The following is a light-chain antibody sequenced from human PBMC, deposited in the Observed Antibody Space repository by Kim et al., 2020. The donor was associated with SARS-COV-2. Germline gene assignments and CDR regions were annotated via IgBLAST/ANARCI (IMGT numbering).Light chain of an antibody. J-gene: IGKJ2*01. CDR1: QSISSY. CDR2: AAS. CDR3: QQSYSTSPT. V-gene: IGKV1-39*01. Sequence: DIQMTQSPSSLSASVGDRVTITCRASQSISSYLNWYQQKPGKAPKLLIYAASSLQSWVPSRFSGSGSGTDFTLTISSLQPEDFATYYCQQSYSTSPTFGQGTKLEI.